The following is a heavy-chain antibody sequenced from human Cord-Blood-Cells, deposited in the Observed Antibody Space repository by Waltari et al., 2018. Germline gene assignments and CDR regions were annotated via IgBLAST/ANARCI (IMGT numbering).Heavy chain of an antibody. CDR1: GFSLSTSGVG. CDR2: IYWNDDK. J-gene: IGHJ4*02. CDR3: AHSNPSGYYFDY. Sequence: QITLKESGPTLVKPTQTLTLTCTFSGFSLSTSGVGVGWSRQPPGKALEWLALIYWNDDKRYSPALKSTLTITKDTSKNQVVLTMTNMDPVDTATYYCAHSNPSGYYFDYWGQGTLVTVSS. V-gene: IGHV2-5*01. D-gene: IGHD3-22*01.